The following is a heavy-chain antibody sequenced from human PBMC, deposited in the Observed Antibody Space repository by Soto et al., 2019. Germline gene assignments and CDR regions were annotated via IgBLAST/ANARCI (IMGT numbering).Heavy chain of an antibody. D-gene: IGHD5-18*01. V-gene: IGHV3-21*01. J-gene: IGHJ4*02. CDR2: ISSSSSYI. Sequence: EVYLVGSGGGLVKPGGSLRLSCAASGFTFSSYTMNWVRQAPGKGLEWVSSISSSSSYIYYADSVKGRFTISRDNAKNSLYLQMNSLRAEDTAVYFCARGGGYSYGCVDYWGQGTLVTVSS. CDR1: GFTFSSYT. CDR3: ARGGGYSYGCVDY.